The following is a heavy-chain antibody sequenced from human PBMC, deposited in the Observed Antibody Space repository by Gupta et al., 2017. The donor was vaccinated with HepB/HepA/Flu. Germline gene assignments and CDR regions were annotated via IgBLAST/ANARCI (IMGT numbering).Heavy chain of an antibody. J-gene: IGHJ4*02. Sequence: LQLQESCPGLVRPSETLSLPCPVSGGSITSHSLYWGWIRQPPGKGLKYIERMYEGGKTHYNQSLKSRVTIYVDTSKNQWSLKRTSMTAADTAVYYCSYSGREWGQGTLVTVSS. CDR1: GGSITSHSLY. V-gene: IGHV4-39*01. D-gene: IGHD1-26*01. CDR2: MYEGGKT. CDR3: SYSGRE.